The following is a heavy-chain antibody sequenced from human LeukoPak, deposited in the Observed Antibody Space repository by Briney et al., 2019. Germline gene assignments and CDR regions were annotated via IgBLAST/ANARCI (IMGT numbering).Heavy chain of an antibody. J-gene: IGHJ5*02. CDR3: ASFGVVMEGWFDP. D-gene: IGHD3-3*01. V-gene: IGHV4-39*07. CDR1: GDSIINSIYY. Sequence: SETLSLTCSDSGDSIINSIYYWGWIRQPPGKGLEWIGEINHSGSTNYNPSLKSRVTISVDTSKNQFSLKLSSVTAADTAVYYCASFGVVMEGWFDPWGQGTLVTVSS. CDR2: INHSGST.